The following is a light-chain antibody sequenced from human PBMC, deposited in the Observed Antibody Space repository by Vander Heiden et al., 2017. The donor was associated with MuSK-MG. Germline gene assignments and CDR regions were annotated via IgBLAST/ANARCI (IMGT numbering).Light chain of an antibody. CDR3: ASWDTSLTVVL. Sequence: QSVLTQPPSVSAAPGQQVTISCSGSSSNIGNNFVSWYQQLPGTAPKLLIFDNHHRPSGIPDRFSASKSGTSATLGITGLQTGDEADYYCASWDTSLTVVLFGGGTKVTVL. J-gene: IGLJ3*02. CDR1: SSNIGNNF. CDR2: DNH. V-gene: IGLV1-51*01.